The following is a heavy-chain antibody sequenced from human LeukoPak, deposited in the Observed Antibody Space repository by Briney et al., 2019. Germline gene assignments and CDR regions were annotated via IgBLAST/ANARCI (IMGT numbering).Heavy chain of an antibody. D-gene: IGHD3-16*02. Sequence: SETLSLTCTVSGGSISSYYWSWIRQPPGKGLEWIGYISYSGSTNYNPSLKSRVTISVDTSKNQLSLKLNSVTAADAAVYYCARYIWGSYPTFEDYWGQGSLVTVSS. CDR3: ARYIWGSYPTFEDY. CDR2: ISYSGST. CDR1: GGSISSYY. J-gene: IGHJ4*02. V-gene: IGHV4-59*01.